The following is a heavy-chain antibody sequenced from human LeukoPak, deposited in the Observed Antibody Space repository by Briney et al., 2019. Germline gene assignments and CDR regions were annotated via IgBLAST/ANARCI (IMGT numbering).Heavy chain of an antibody. J-gene: IGHJ4*02. CDR1: GFTFSSYS. Sequence: GGSLRLSCAASGFTFSSYSMNWVRQAPGKGLEWASSISSSSTYIYYADSLKGRFTISRDNAKNSLYLQMDSLTAEDTAVYYCARDLSGSGSYTGHATGMAYWGQGTLVTVSS. V-gene: IGHV3-21*01. CDR2: ISSSSTYI. D-gene: IGHD3-10*01. CDR3: ARDLSGSGSYTGHATGMAY.